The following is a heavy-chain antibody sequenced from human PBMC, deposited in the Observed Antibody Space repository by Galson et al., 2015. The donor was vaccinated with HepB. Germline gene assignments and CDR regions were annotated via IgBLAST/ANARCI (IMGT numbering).Heavy chain of an antibody. CDR1: GFTFKSYA. V-gene: IGHV3-33*01. D-gene: IGHD3-10*01. J-gene: IGHJ6*03. Sequence: SLRLSCAASGFTFKSYAMHWVRQAPGKGLDWVAVIWFDGRKNYYGDSVQGRFTVSRDNSKNTVYLQMSSLRVEDTAVYYCARDASGVVPAPMSYMDVWGKGTTFTVPS. CDR3: ARDASGVVPAPMSYMDV. CDR2: IWFDGRKN.